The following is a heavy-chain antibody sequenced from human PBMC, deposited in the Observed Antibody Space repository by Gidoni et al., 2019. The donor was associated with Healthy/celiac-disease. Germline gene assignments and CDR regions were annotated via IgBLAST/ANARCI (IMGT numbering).Heavy chain of an antibody. CDR1: GFTFSSDA. CDR3: APTMATINGGPQFDY. J-gene: IGHJ4*02. D-gene: IGHD5-12*01. Sequence: EVQLLESGGGLVQPGGSLRLSCAASGFTFSSDAMSWVRQATGKGLEWVSAISGSGGSTYYADSVEGRFTISRDNSKNTLYLQMNSLRAEDTAVYYCAPTMATINGGPQFDYWGQGTLVTVSS. V-gene: IGHV3-23*01. CDR2: ISGSGGST.